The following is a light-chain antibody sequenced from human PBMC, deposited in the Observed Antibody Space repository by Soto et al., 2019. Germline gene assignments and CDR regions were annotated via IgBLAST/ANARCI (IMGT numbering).Light chain of an antibody. V-gene: IGKV3-15*01. CDR2: GAS. CDR1: QSVSGN. Sequence: EIVMTQSPATLSVSPGERATLSCRATQSVSGNLAWYQQKPGQAPRLLVYGASTRATGIPARFSGSGSGTEFTLTISSLQSEDFAVYYCQQYNNWPPAFGQGTKVEIK. J-gene: IGKJ1*01. CDR3: QQYNNWPPA.